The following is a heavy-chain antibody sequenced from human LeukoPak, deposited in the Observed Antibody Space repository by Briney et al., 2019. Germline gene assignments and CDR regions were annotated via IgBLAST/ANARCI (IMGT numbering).Heavy chain of an antibody. Sequence: SETLSLTCTVSGGSISSYSWSWIRQPAGKGLEWIGHIYSSGSTNYNPSLKSRVTMSVDTSKNQFSLKLSSVTAADTAIYYCARVHVNSGYYFGDAFDIWGQGTMVTVSS. CDR2: IYSSGST. D-gene: IGHD3-22*01. CDR3: ARVHVNSGYYFGDAFDI. CDR1: GGSISSYS. V-gene: IGHV4-4*07. J-gene: IGHJ3*02.